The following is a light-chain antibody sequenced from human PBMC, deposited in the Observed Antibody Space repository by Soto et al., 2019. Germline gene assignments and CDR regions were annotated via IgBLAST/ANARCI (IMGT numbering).Light chain of an antibody. V-gene: IGLV1-40*01. J-gene: IGLJ2*01. CDR3: QSYDSSLSVYVV. Sequence: QLVLTQPPSVSGAPGQRVTISCTGSSSNIGAGYDVHWYQQLPGTAPKLLIYGNGNRPSGVPDRFSGSKSGTSASLAITGLQAEDEADYYCQSYDSSLSVYVVFGGGTKLTVL. CDR2: GNG. CDR1: SSNIGAGYD.